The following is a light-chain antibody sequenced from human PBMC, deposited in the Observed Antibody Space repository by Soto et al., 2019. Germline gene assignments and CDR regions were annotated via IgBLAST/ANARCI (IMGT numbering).Light chain of an antibody. V-gene: IGLV2-11*01. CDR1: TNDVGGYNY. CDR3: CSYAGSSSFRVL. Sequence: QSALTQPASVSGSPGQSITISCTGTTNDVGGYNYVSWYQQHPGKAPKLLIFEVTKRPSGVPDRFSGSKSGNTASLIISGLQAADEAEYYCCCCSYAGSSSFRVLFGGGTKLTVL. J-gene: IGLJ2*01. CDR2: EVT.